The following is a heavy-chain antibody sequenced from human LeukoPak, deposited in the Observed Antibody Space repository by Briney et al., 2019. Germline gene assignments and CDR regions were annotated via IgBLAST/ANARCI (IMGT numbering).Heavy chain of an antibody. V-gene: IGHV3-30-3*01. CDR1: GFTLSDYA. CDR2: ISYDGSNK. CDR3: AKAEGSISWLSPFDY. Sequence: GGSLRLSCAASGFTLSDYAIHWVRQAPGKGLEWVAVISYDGSNKYYADSVKGRFTISGDNSKNTLYLQMNSLRAEDTAVYYCAKAEGSISWLSPFDYWGQGTLVTVSS. J-gene: IGHJ4*02. D-gene: IGHD6-13*01.